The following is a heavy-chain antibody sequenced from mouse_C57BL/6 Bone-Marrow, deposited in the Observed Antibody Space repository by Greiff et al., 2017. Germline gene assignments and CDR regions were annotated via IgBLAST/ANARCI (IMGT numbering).Heavy chain of an antibody. Sequence: VPLQQSGAELVKPGASVKLSCKASGYTFTAYPIHWVKQRHGQGLEWIGLFHPGSGSNKYNEKFKDKATLTVDKSSSTVYMERSSFTSEDSAVYFCAGNDERGHWCIDVWGKGTTVTGSS. J-gene: IGHJ1*03. CDR2: FHPGSGSN. CDR3: AGNDERGHWCIDV. CDR1: GYTFTAYP. D-gene: IGHD1-1*02. V-gene: IGHV1-62-2*01.